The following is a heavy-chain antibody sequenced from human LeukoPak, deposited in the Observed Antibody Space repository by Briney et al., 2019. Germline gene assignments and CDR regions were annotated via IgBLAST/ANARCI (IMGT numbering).Heavy chain of an antibody. CDR3: ARGVVEERYSYGPGPLDS. J-gene: IGHJ4*02. CDR1: GYTFTGYY. Sequence: ASVKVSCKASGYTFTGYYMHWVRQAPGQGLEWMGWINPNSGGTNYAQKFQGRVTMTRDTSISTAYMELSSLRSEDTAVYYCARGVVEERYSYGPGPLDSWGQGTLVTVSS. CDR2: INPNSGGT. V-gene: IGHV1-2*02. D-gene: IGHD5-18*01.